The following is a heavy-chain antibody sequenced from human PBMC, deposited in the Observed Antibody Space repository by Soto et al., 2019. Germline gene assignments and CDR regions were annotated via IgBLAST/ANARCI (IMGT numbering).Heavy chain of an antibody. J-gene: IGHJ4*02. CDR1: GGTFSSYA. D-gene: IGHD3-22*01. CDR3: ARDQSYYYDSSGLDAYYFDY. V-gene: IGHV1-69*13. CDR2: IIPIFGTA. Sequence: GASVKVSCKASGGTFSSYAISWVRQAPGQGLEWMGGIIPIFGTANYAQKFQGRVTITADESTSTAYMELSSLRSEDTAVYYCARDQSYYYDSSGLDAYYFDYWGQGTLVTVSS.